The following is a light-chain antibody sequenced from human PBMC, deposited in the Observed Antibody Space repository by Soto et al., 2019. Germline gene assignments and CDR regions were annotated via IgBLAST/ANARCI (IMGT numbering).Light chain of an antibody. CDR1: SSNIGAGYD. J-gene: IGLJ3*02. Sequence: QSVLTQPPSVSGAPGQRVTISCTGSSSNIGAGYDVHWYQQLPGTAPKLLIYGNSNRPSGVPDRFSGSKSGTSASLAITGLQAEDEADYSCQSYHSSLRGYGVFGGGTKLTVL. CDR3: QSYHSSLRGYGV. CDR2: GNS. V-gene: IGLV1-40*01.